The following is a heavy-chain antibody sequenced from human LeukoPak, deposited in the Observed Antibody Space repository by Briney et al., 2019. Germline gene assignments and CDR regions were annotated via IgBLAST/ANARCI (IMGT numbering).Heavy chain of an antibody. V-gene: IGHV4-38-2*02. CDR3: ARETSQKGAHYMDV. Sequence: PSETLSLTCTVSGYSISNGYYWGWMRQPPGKGLEWIGSIYHSGRTNYNPSLKSRVTISVDTSKNQFSLKLSSVTAADTAVYYCARETSQKGAHYMDVWGKGTTVTISS. J-gene: IGHJ6*03. CDR1: GYSISNGYY. D-gene: IGHD3-16*01. CDR2: IYHSGRT.